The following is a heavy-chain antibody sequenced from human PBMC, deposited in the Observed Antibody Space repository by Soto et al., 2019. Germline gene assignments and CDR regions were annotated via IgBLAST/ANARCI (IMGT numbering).Heavy chain of an antibody. J-gene: IGHJ5*02. CDR1: GDSASSGTYY. CDR3: ARVSFYYATSGYGVGWFDP. V-gene: IGHV4-61*01. Sequence: QVQLQESGPGLVKPSETLSLTCTVSGDSASSGTYYWSWILQPSGKGLQWIGNIYHSRSTKYNPSLKSRVTISVDTSKNQFSLELNFVTAADTAVYYCARVSFYYATSGYGVGWFDPWCQGALVTVSA. D-gene: IGHD3-22*01. CDR2: IYHSRST.